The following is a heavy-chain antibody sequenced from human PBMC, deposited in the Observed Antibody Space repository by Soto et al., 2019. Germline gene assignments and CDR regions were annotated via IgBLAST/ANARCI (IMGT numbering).Heavy chain of an antibody. CDR3: AHWYYYDSSGYYRYYFDY. J-gene: IGHJ4*02. Sequence: QITLKESGPTLVKPTQTLTLTCTFSGFSLSTSGVGVGWIRQPPGKALEWLALIYWDDDKRYSPSLKSRLTITKXPXXXQXXLTMTNMDPVDTATYYCAHWYYYDSSGYYRYYFDYWGQGTLVTVSS. D-gene: IGHD3-22*01. V-gene: IGHV2-5*02. CDR2: IYWDDDK. CDR1: GFSLSTSGVG.